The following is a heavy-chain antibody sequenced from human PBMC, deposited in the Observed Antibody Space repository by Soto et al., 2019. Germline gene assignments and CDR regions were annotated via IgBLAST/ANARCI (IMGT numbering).Heavy chain of an antibody. Sequence: SLRLSCTGSGFTFGDYAMSWVRQAPGKGLEWLGFIRSKVYVGTAEYVASVKGRVTIVRDDSKSIAYLQMNSLTTEDTAVYYCSRVTTMVRGVIITSPSHFDYWGQGT. CDR2: IRSKVYVGTA. CDR1: GFTFGDYA. CDR3: SRVTTMVRGVIITSPSHFDY. V-gene: IGHV3-49*04. J-gene: IGHJ4*02. D-gene: IGHD3-10*01.